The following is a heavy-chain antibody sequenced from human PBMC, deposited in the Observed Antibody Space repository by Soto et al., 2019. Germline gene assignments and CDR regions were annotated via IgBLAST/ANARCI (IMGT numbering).Heavy chain of an antibody. CDR1: GFTFSNYG. CDR3: ARDASVTGSSRAFDI. D-gene: IGHD1-20*01. J-gene: IGHJ3*02. V-gene: IGHV3-21*01. Sequence: EVQLVESGGGLGKPGGSLRLSCAASGFTFSNYGMIWVRQAPGKGLEWVSFISSSSTYIFYADSVKGRLTISRDNAKNSLSLQMNSLRAEDTAVDYCARDASVTGSSRAFDIWGQGTMVTVSS. CDR2: ISSSSTYI.